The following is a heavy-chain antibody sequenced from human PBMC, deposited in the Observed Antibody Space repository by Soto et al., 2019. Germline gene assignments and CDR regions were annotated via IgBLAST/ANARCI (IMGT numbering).Heavy chain of an antibody. CDR2: INPNNGGT. D-gene: IGHD3-10*01. CDR3: AREVTYGEGSFSLGL. Sequence: ASVKVSCKTSGYFFTSYYIHWVRQAPGQGLEWMGWINPNNGGTNSAQKFQGRVTMTSDTSINTAYMEITSLRSDDTALYYCAREVTYGEGSFSLGLWGQGTLVTVSS. V-gene: IGHV1-2*02. J-gene: IGHJ4*02. CDR1: GYFFTSYY.